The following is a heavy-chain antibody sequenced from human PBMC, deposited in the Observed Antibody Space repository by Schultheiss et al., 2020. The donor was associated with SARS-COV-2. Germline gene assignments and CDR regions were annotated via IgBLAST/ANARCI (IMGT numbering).Heavy chain of an antibody. D-gene: IGHD2-15*01. CDR3: ARDHLGVVALLDYYYGMDV. Sequence: GGSLRLSCAASGFTFSSYGMHWVRQAPGKGLEWVAVIWYDGSNKYYADSVKGRLTISRDNAKNSLYLQMNSLRAEDTAVYYCARDHLGVVALLDYYYGMDVWGQGTTVTVSS. J-gene: IGHJ6*02. CDR2: IWYDGSNK. V-gene: IGHV3-33*08. CDR1: GFTFSSYG.